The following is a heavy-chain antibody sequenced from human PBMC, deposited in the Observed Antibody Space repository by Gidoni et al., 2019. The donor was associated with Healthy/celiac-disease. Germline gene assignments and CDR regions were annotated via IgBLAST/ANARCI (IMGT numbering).Heavy chain of an antibody. Sequence: LTISRDHAKNSLYLQMNSLRDEDTAVYYCARGDSSTSQFDYWGQGTLVTVSS. D-gene: IGHD2-2*01. CDR3: ARGDSSTSQFDY. J-gene: IGHJ4*02. V-gene: IGHV3-48*02.